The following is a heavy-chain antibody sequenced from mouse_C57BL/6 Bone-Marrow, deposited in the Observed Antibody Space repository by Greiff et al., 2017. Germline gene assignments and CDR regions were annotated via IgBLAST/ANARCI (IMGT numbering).Heavy chain of an antibody. Sequence: EVKVVESGGGLVKPGGSLKLSCAASGFTFSSYTMPWVRQTPEKRLEWVATISGGGGNTYYPDSVKGRFTISRDNAKNTLYLQMSSLRSEDTALYYCARRGFDYWGQGTTLTVSS. V-gene: IGHV5-9*01. CDR1: GFTFSSYT. CDR3: ARRGFDY. CDR2: ISGGGGNT. J-gene: IGHJ2*01.